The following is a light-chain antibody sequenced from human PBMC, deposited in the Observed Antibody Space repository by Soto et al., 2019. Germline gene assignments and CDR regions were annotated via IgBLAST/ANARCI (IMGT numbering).Light chain of an antibody. CDR1: SSHIGKNY. CDR2: EDD. V-gene: IGLV1-51*01. J-gene: IGLJ1*01. CDR3: GTWDDSLSAYV. Sequence: QSVLTQPPSVSAAPRQKVTISCSGGSSHIGKNYVSWYQQLPGTAPKLLIYEDDKRPSGTPDRFSGSKSGTSATLAITGLQTGDEADYYCGTWDDSLSAYVFGTGTKVTVL.